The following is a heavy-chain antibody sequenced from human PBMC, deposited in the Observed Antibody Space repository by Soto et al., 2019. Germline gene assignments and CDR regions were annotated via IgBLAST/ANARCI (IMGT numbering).Heavy chain of an antibody. Sequence: QVQLVESGGGVVQPGRSLRLSCAASGFTFSSYGMHWVRQAPGKGLEWVAIISYDGSNKYYAESVKGRFTISRDNSKNTLYLQMNSLRAEDTAVYYCAKSGQLGYYYYYMDVWGKGTTVTVSS. CDR3: AKSGQLGYYYYYMDV. D-gene: IGHD6-13*01. CDR1: GFTFSSYG. J-gene: IGHJ6*03. CDR2: ISYDGSNK. V-gene: IGHV3-30*18.